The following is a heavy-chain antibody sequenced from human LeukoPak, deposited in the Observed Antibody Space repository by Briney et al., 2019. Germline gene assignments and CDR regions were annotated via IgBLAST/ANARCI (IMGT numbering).Heavy chain of an antibody. J-gene: IGHJ6*03. Sequence: SETLSLTCTGSGYSISSGYYWGWIRPPPGRGLEWIGRIYHSGSTYYNPSLKSRVTISVDTSKNQFSLKLSSVTAADTAVYYCALNYMDVWGKGTTVTVSS. CDR2: IYHSGST. V-gene: IGHV4-38-2*02. CDR1: GYSISSGYY. CDR3: ALNYMDV.